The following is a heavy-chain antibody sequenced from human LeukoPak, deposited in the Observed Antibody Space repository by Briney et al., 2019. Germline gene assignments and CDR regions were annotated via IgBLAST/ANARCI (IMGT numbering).Heavy chain of an antibody. Sequence: PGGSLRLSCAASGFPFSTYAMSWIRQPPGKGLEWIGEINHSGSTNYNPSLKSRVTISVDTSKNQFSLKLSSVTAADTAVYYCARDIYSTLDYWGQGTLVTVSS. J-gene: IGHJ4*02. D-gene: IGHD6-13*01. CDR3: ARDIYSTLDY. CDR2: INHSGST. CDR1: GFPFSTYA. V-gene: IGHV4-34*01.